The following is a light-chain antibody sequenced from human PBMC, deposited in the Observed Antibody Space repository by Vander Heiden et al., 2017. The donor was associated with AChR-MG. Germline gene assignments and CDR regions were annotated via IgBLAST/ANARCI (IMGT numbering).Light chain of an antibody. CDR1: GSALGGYNS. Sequence: QSALTQPASVSGSPGQSIPISCPGSGSALGGYNSVPWYQLHPGGAPKLMIYDVKKRPSGISYRFSGSKSDNTASLTISGLQVEDGAVYYCLSYTTSSAVLFGGGTKLTVL. V-gene: IGLV2-14*01. CDR3: LSYTTSSAVL. J-gene: IGLJ3*02. CDR2: DVK.